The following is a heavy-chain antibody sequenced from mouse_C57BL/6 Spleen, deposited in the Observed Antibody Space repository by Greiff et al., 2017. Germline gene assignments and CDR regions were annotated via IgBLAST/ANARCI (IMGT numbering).Heavy chain of an antibody. CDR3: ARGVTGSGYFDY. Sequence: EVQLMESGGGLVKPGGSLKLSCAASGFTFSSYAMSWVRQTPEKRLEWVATISDGGSYTYYPDNVKGRFTISRDNAKNNLYLQMSHLKAEDSAMYYCARGVTGSGYFDYWGQGTTLTVSS. D-gene: IGHD4-1*01. CDR2: ISDGGSYT. J-gene: IGHJ2*01. CDR1: GFTFSSYA. V-gene: IGHV5-4*01.